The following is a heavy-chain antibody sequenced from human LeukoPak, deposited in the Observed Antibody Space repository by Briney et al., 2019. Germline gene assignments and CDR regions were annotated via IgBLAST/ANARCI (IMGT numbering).Heavy chain of an antibody. V-gene: IGHV3-49*04. CDR2: IRSKGYGGTT. J-gene: IGHJ4*02. Sequence: TGGSLRLSCKGSGFSFGDYAMTWVRQAPGKGLEWVGFIRSKGYGGTTEYAASVKGRFTISRDDSKSIAYLQMNSLKTEDTAVYYCSTSYYDFWSAFWGQGTLVTVSS. D-gene: IGHD3-3*01. CDR1: GFSFGDYA. CDR3: STSYYDFWSAF.